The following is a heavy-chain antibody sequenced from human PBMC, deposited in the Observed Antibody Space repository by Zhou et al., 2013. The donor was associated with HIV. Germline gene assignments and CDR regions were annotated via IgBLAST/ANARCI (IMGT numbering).Heavy chain of an antibody. Sequence: QVQMLQSGAEVKKPGASVKVSCKASGYTFTSYGVTWVRQAPGQGLEWMGWISVYNGNTNYVQKFQGRLTMTTDTSTTTAYMELRGLRSDDTAVYYCARDGSSGWFWGQGTLVTVSS. CDR2: ISVYNGNT. CDR1: GYTFTSYG. D-gene: IGHD6-19*01. J-gene: IGHJ4*02. V-gene: IGHV1-18*01. CDR3: ARDGSSGWF.